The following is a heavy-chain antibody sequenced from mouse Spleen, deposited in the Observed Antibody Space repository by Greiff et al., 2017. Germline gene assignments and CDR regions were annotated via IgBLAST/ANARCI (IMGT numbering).Heavy chain of an antibody. D-gene: IGHD2-3*01. J-gene: IGHJ3*01. CDR1: GFNIKDDY. CDR3: TTADDGYAWFAY. Sequence: EVQLQQSGAELVRPGASVKLSCTASGFNIKDDYMHWVKQRPEQGLEWIGWIDPENGDTEYASKFQGKATITADTSSNTAYLQLSSLTSEDTAVYYCTTADDGYAWFAYWGQGTLVTVSA. CDR2: IDPENGDT. V-gene: IGHV14-4*01.